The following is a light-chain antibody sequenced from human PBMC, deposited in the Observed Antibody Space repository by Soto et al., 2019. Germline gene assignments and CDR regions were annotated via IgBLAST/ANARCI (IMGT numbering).Light chain of an antibody. CDR3: QQYNNWPQT. CDR1: QSVSSN. CDR2: GAS. J-gene: IGKJ1*01. Sequence: EIVLTQSPDTLSVSPGERATLSCLASQSVSSNLAWYQQKPGQAPRLLIYGASTRATGIPARFSGSGSGTEFTLTISSLQSEDFAVYYCQQYNNWPQTFGQGTKVDIK. V-gene: IGKV3-15*01.